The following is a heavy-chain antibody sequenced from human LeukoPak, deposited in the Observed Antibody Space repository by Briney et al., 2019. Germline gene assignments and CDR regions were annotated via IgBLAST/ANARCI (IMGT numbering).Heavy chain of an antibody. D-gene: IGHD3-22*01. V-gene: IGHV3-21*01. Sequence: GGSLRLSCAASGFTFSDYSMNWVRQAPGKGLEWVSSISSSSSYIYYADSVKGRFTISRDNAKNSLYLQMNSLRAEDTAVYYCARAMGYDSSGYCFDYWGQGTLVTVSS. CDR2: ISSSSSYI. J-gene: IGHJ4*02. CDR3: ARAMGYDSSGYCFDY. CDR1: GFTFSDYS.